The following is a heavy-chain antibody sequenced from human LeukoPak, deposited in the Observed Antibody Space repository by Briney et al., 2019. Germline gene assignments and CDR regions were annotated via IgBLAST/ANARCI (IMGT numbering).Heavy chain of an antibody. V-gene: IGHV1-8*01. CDR1: GYTFTSYD. CDR2: MNPNSGNT. CDR3: ARAMSTFGGVSNYFDS. Sequence: ASVKVSCKASGYTFTSYDINWVRQATGQGLEWMGWMNPNSGNTGYAQKFQGRVTMTRNTSISTAYMELSSLRSEDTAVYYCARAMSTFGGVSNYFDSWGQGTLLTVSS. J-gene: IGHJ4*02. D-gene: IGHD3-16*01.